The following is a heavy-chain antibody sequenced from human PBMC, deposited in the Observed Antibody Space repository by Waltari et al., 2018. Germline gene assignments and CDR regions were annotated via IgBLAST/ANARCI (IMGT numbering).Heavy chain of an antibody. CDR1: GGSLSGYY. CDR2: VNHSGRT. V-gene: IGHV4-34*01. J-gene: IGHJ5*02. Sequence: QVQLQQWGAGLLKPSETLSLTCAVYGGSLSGYYWSWIRQPPGKGLEWIGEVNHSGRTNDNPSIKSRVNISVDTSKNQFSLKLSSVTAAYTAVYYCARVVVNCSGGSCYDLFDPWGQGTLVTVSS. CDR3: ARVVVNCSGGSCYDLFDP. D-gene: IGHD2-15*01.